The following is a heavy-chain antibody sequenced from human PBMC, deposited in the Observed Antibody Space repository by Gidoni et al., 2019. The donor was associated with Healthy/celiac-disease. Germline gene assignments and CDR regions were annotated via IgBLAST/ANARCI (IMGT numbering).Heavy chain of an antibody. Sequence: QVQLQESGPGLVKPSQTLSLTCTVSGGSISSGDSYWSWIRQPPGKGLEWIGYIYYSGSTYYNPSLKSRVTISVDTSKNQFSLKLSSVTAADTAVYYCATSDIVATIKGPGKMDVWGKGTTVTVSS. CDR2: IYYSGST. CDR1: GGSISSGDSY. V-gene: IGHV4-30-4*01. J-gene: IGHJ6*04. CDR3: ATSDIVATIKGPGKMDV. D-gene: IGHD5-12*01.